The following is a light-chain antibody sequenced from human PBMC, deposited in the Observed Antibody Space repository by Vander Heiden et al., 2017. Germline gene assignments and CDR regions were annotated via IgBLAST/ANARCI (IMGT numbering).Light chain of an antibody. V-gene: IGKV4-1*01. CDR2: WAS. CDR3: QQYYSTPYT. Sequence: DTLMTQSPDPLAVSLGERATINCKSSQSVLYSSNNKNYLAWYQQKPGQPPKLLIYWASTRESGVPDRFSGSGSGTDFTLTISSLQAEDVAVYYCQQYYSTPYTFGQGTKLEIK. CDR1: QSVLYSSNNKNY. J-gene: IGKJ2*01.